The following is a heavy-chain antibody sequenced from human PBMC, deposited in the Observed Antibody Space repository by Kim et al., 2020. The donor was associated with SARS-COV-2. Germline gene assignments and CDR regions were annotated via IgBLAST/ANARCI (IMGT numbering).Heavy chain of an antibody. J-gene: IGHJ5*02. CDR1: GGSISSYY. CDR3: ARLGMATEHWFDP. V-gene: IGHV4-59*08. Sequence: SETLSLTCTVSGGSISSYYWSWIRQPPGKGLEWIGYIYYSGSTNYNPSLKSRVTISVDTSKNQFSLKLSSVTAADTAVYYCARLGMATEHWFDPWGQGTLVNVSS. D-gene: IGHD5-12*01. CDR2: IYYSGST.